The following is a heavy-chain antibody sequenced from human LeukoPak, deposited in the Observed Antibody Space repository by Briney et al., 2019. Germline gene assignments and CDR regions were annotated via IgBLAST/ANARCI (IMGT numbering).Heavy chain of an antibody. D-gene: IGHD3-3*01. CDR3: ARDARIFGVVTLFDP. V-gene: IGHV4-4*08. J-gene: IGHJ5*02. CDR2: IYTSGST. CDR1: GGSISSYY. Sequence: PSETLSLTCTVSGGSISSYYWSWIRQPPGKGLEWIGRIYTSGSTNYNPSLKSRVTISVDTSKNQFSLKLSSVTAADTAVYYCARDARIFGVVTLFDPWGQGTLVTVSS.